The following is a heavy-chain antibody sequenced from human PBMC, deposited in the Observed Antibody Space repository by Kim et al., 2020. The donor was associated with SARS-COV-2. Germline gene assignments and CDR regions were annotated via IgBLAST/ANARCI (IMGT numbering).Heavy chain of an antibody. V-gene: IGHV4-59*01. CDR3: ARCVGYFDY. J-gene: IGHJ4*02. Sequence: GSTNYTPSLKSRVTISVDTSKNQFSLKLSSVTAADTAVYYCARCVGYFDYWGQGTLVTVSS. D-gene: IGHD1-26*01. CDR2: GST.